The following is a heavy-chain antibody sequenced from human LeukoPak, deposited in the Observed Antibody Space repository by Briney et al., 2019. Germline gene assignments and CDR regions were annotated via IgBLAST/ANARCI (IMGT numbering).Heavy chain of an antibody. J-gene: IGHJ4*02. D-gene: IGHD2-2*01. CDR1: GYTFTGYY. CDR3: ARDLMGVVVPAAIFDY. V-gene: IGHV1-2*02. CDR2: INPNSGGT. Sequence: ASVKVSCKASGYTFTGYYIHWVRQAPGQGLEWMGWINPNSGGTNYAQKFQGRVTMTRDTSISTAYMELSRLRSDDTAVYYCARDLMGVVVPAAIFDYWGQGTLVTVSS.